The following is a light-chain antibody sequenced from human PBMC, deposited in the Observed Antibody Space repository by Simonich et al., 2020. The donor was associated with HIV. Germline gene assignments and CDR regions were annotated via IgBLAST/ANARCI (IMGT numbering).Light chain of an antibody. CDR1: QSISTW. Sequence: DIQMTQSPSTLSASVGERVTITCRASQSISTWFAWYQQKPGKAPKLLIYKASSLESGVPSRFSGSGSGTEFTLTIFSLQPDDFAIYYCQQYKSYSRTFGQGTKVEI. V-gene: IGKV1-5*03. CDR2: KAS. CDR3: QQYKSYSRT. J-gene: IGKJ1*01.